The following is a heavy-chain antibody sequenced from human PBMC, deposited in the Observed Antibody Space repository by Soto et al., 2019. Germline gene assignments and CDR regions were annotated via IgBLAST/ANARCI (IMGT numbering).Heavy chain of an antibody. Sequence: QVQLVQSGAEVKKPGSSVKVSCKASGGTFSSYTISWVRQAPGQGLEWMGRIIPILGIANYAQKFQGRVTITADKSMSTAYMELSSLRSEDTAVYYCARSQEGYCSGGSCYSLDYWGQGTLVTVSS. CDR2: IIPILGIA. CDR1: GGTFSSYT. J-gene: IGHJ4*02. V-gene: IGHV1-69*02. CDR3: ARSQEGYCSGGSCYSLDY. D-gene: IGHD2-15*01.